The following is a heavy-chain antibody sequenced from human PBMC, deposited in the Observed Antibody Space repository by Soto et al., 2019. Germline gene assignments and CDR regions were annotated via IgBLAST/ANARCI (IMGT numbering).Heavy chain of an antibody. CDR2: NNHSGST. J-gene: IGHJ5*02. V-gene: IGHV4-34*01. Sequence: QVQLQQWGAGLLKPSETLSLTCAVYGGSFSGYYWSWIRQPPGKGLEWIGENNHSGSTNYNPSLKSRVTISVDTSKNQFSLKLSSVTAADTAVYYCARGCRYCSVRWFDPWGQGTLVTVSS. CDR3: ARGCRYCSVRWFDP. CDR1: GGSFSGYY. D-gene: IGHD2-15*01.